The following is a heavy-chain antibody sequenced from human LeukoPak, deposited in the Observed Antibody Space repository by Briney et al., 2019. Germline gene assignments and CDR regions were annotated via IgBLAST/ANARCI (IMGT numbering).Heavy chain of an antibody. CDR2: IYYSGST. CDR3: ARDRSEFDY. CDR1: GGSFSGYY. V-gene: IGHV4-59*01. Sequence: KPSETLSLTCAVYGGSFSGYYWSWIRQPPGKGLEWIGYIYYSGSTNYNPSLKSRLTISVDTSKNQFSLKLNSVTAADTAVYYCARDRSEFDYWGQGTLVTVSS. J-gene: IGHJ4*02.